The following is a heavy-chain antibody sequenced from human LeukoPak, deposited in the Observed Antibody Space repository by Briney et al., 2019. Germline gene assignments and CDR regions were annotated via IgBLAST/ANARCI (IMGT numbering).Heavy chain of an antibody. CDR2: IKPDGSAQ. Sequence: GGSLRLSCAASGFTFSNSWMSWVRQAPGKGLEWVATIKPDGSAQYYVDSVKGRFTISRDNAKNSLFLQINSLRAEDTAVYYCANGGTYSSGPWGQGTLVIVSS. V-gene: IGHV3-7*01. D-gene: IGHD3-22*01. CDR1: GFTFSNSW. CDR3: ANGGTYSSGP. J-gene: IGHJ5*02.